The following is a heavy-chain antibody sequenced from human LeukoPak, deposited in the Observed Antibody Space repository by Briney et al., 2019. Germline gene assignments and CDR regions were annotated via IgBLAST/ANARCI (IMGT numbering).Heavy chain of an antibody. V-gene: IGHV3-21*04. CDR3: AQWLLLMGFDY. Sequence: PGGSLRLSCAASGFTFSTYSMNWVRQAPGKGLEWVSSISSGSSYIYYADSVKGRFTISRDNAKNSLYLQMNSLRAEDTAVYYCAQWLLLMGFDYWGQGTLVTVSS. J-gene: IGHJ4*02. CDR1: GFTFSTYS. D-gene: IGHD3-22*01. CDR2: ISSGSSYI.